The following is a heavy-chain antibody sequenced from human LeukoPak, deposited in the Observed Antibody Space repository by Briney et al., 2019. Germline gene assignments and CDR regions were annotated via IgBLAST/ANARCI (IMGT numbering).Heavy chain of an antibody. D-gene: IGHD3-22*01. CDR3: ARDLGYDSSGYYFDF. J-gene: IGHJ4*02. CDR1: GYTFSSYG. CDR2: ISAYNGNT. Sequence: AASVKVSCKASGYTFSSYGISWVRQAAGQGLEWMGWISAYNGNTNYAQKLQGRVSMTTDTSTSTAYMELRSLRSDDTAVYHCARDLGYDSSGYYFDFWGQGTLVTVSS. V-gene: IGHV1-18*01.